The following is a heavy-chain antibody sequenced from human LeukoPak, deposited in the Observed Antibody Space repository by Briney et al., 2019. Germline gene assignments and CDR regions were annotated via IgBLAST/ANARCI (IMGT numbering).Heavy chain of an antibody. D-gene: IGHD1-1*01. CDR3: ARYRGYGWFDP. Sequence: GGSLRLSCAASGFTFRSYWMSWVRQAPGKGLEWVANIKQDGSEKYYVDSVKGRFTISRDNAKNSLYLQMNSLRAEDTAVYYCARYRGYGWFDPWGQGTLVTVSS. J-gene: IGHJ5*02. V-gene: IGHV3-7*01. CDR2: IKQDGSEK. CDR1: GFTFRSYW.